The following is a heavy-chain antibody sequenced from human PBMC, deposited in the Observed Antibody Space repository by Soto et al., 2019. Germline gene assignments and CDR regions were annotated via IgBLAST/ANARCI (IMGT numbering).Heavy chain of an antibody. CDR1: GFTFRTYT. Sequence: LRLSCISSGFTFRTYTMNWVRQAPGKGLEWVSGIRGFSPYTFYTESVKGRFTISRDNAKNSLYLQMNSLRAEDTAVYYCARDRGYDAHDYYYNAMDVWGQGTTVTVSS. CDR2: IRGFSPYT. D-gene: IGHD2-15*01. CDR3: ARDRGYDAHDYYYNAMDV. V-gene: IGHV3-21*01. J-gene: IGHJ6*02.